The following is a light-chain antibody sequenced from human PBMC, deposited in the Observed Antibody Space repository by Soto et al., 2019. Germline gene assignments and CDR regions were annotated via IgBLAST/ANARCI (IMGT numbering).Light chain of an antibody. Sequence: EIVLTQSPGTLSLSPGERATFSCRASQSVSSSYLAWYQQKPGQAPRLLIYGTSTRAAGISDRFSGSGSGTDFTLTIYRLYPQDSAVYYCPQYGTSSLTFGGRT. CDR2: GTS. V-gene: IGKV3-20*01. CDR3: PQYGTSSLT. CDR1: QSVSSSY. J-gene: IGKJ4*01.